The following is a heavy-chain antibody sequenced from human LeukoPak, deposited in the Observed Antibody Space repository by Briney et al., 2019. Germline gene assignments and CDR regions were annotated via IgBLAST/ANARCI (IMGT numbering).Heavy chain of an antibody. CDR3: ARDLGGWEPYYFDY. J-gene: IGHJ4*02. CDR2: ISSSSSTI. D-gene: IGHD1-26*01. CDR1: GFTFSSYS. V-gene: IGHV3-48*04. Sequence: GGSLRLSCAASGFTFSSYSMNWVRQAPGKGLEWVPYISSSSSTIYYADTVKGRFTISRDNAKNTLHLQMNSLRAEDTAVYYCARDLGGWEPYYFDYWGQGTLVTVSS.